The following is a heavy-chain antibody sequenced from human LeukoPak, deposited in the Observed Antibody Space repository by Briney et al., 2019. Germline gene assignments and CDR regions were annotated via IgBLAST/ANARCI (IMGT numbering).Heavy chain of an antibody. CDR1: GFTFSSYA. Sequence: GGSLRLSCAASGFTFSSYAMSWVRQAPGKGLEWVSAISGSGARTSYADSVKGRFTISRDNSKNTLYLQMNSLRAEDTAIYYCAKARSGWVVAASDYWGQGTLVTVSS. D-gene: IGHD2-15*01. CDR3: AKARSGWVVAASDY. J-gene: IGHJ4*02. CDR2: ISGSGART. V-gene: IGHV3-23*01.